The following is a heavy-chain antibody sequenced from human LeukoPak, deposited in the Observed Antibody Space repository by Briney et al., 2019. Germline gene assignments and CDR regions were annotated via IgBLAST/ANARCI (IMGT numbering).Heavy chain of an antibody. D-gene: IGHD6-13*01. Sequence: GASVKVSCKASGYTFTGYYMHWVRQAPGQWLEWMGWINPNSGGTNYAQKFQGRVTMTRDTSISTAYMELSRLSSDATAVSSCARSEGSSWYPLENFDYWGQGTLVTVSS. CDR1: GYTFTGYY. CDR3: ARSEGSSWYPLENFDY. V-gene: IGHV1-2*02. J-gene: IGHJ4*02. CDR2: INPNSGGT.